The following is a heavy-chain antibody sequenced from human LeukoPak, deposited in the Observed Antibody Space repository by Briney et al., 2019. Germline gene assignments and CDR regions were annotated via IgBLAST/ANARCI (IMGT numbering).Heavy chain of an antibody. CDR3: ARVRDSSGYYPDY. CDR2: ISSSSSYT. CDR1: GFTFSDYY. V-gene: IGHV3-11*05. Sequence: GGSLRLSCAASGFTFSDYYRSWIRQAPGKGLEWVSYISSSSSYTNYADSVKGRFTISRNNAKNSLYVQMNSLRAEDTAVYYCARVRDSSGYYPDYWGQGTLVTISS. D-gene: IGHD3-22*01. J-gene: IGHJ4*02.